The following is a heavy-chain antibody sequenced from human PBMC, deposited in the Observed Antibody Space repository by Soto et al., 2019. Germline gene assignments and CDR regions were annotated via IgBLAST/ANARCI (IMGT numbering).Heavy chain of an antibody. CDR2: ISTSGGST. Sequence: EVQLLESGGGLVQPGGSLRLSCAASGFTFSNYAMSWVRQAPGKGLEWVSTISTSGGSTYSADSVKGRFTISRDNSKNTLYLQMNRVRAEDTAVYYCARDALGASTYGSYYFDYWGQGTLVTVSS. J-gene: IGHJ4*02. D-gene: IGHD3-10*01. CDR1: GFTFSNYA. V-gene: IGHV3-23*01. CDR3: ARDALGASTYGSYYFDY.